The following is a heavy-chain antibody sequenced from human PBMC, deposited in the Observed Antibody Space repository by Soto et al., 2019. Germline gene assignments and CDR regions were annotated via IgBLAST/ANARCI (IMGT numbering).Heavy chain of an antibody. Sequence: QVQLQESGPGLVKPSQTLSLTCTVSGDSISSGNYYWNWIRQHPGKGLEWIGRIHYSGNTNYNPSLKSRVTISVDTSKNQFSLKVSSVSAADTAVYYCARERGSGPDKIDYWGQGTLVTVSS. CDR2: IHYSGNT. D-gene: IGHD6-19*01. V-gene: IGHV4-31*03. CDR3: ARERGSGPDKIDY. CDR1: GDSISSGNYY. J-gene: IGHJ4*02.